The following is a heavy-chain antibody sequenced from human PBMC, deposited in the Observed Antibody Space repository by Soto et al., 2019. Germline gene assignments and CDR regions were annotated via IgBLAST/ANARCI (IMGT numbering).Heavy chain of an antibody. CDR2: VYYSGST. CDR1: GGSVSSGSHY. V-gene: IGHV4-61*01. Sequence: QVQLQESGPGLVKPSETLSLTCTVSGGSVSSGSHYWNWIRQPPGKGLEWIGCVYYSGSTTYNPSLKRRVTISIDTSKNQFSLKLSSVTAADTAVYYCARGRSSTDYCGQGTLVTVSS. D-gene: IGHD3-16*02. J-gene: IGHJ4*02. CDR3: ARGRSSTDY.